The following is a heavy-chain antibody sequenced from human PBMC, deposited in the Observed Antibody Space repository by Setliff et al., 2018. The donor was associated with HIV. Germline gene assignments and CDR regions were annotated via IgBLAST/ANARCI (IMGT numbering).Heavy chain of an antibody. CDR1: GCTFSTYG. D-gene: IGHD3-9*01. V-gene: IGHV3-33*05. CDR2: IEHDGSKK. J-gene: IGHJ5*02. CDR3: ARDNGRYFDRGWFDP. Sequence: GGSLRLSCAVSGCTFSTYGMHWVRQAPGKGLEWVTFIEHDGSKKFYADSVKGRFTISRDNAENSLYLQMNSLRAEDTAVYYWARDNGRYFDRGWFDPWGQGALVTVSS.